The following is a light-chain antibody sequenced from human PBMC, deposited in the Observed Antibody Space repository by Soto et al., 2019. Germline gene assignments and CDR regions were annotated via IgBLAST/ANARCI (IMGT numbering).Light chain of an antibody. CDR2: DVN. CDR1: NTDLGVYGY. J-gene: IGLJ1*01. Sequence: QSVLAQPASVSGSFGQSITISCSGPNTDLGVYGYVSWYQPQPGKAPKLLIYDVNNRPSGISDRFSGSKSGDTASLPISGLQAEDEADYFCFSKISGFVYGFGTGTKVTVL. CDR3: FSKISGFVYG. V-gene: IGLV2-14*01.